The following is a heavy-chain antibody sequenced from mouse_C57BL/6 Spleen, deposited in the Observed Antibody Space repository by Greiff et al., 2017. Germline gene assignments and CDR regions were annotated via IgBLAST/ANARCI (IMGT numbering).Heavy chain of an antibody. Sequence: DVHLVESGPGLVKPSQSLSLTCSLTGYSITSGYYWNWIRQFPGNKLEWMGYISYDGSNNYNPSLKNRISITRDTSKNQFFLKLNSVTTEDTATYYCARDRWDVFAYWGQGTLVTVSA. V-gene: IGHV3-6*01. CDR1: GYSITSGYY. CDR3: ARDRWDVFAY. J-gene: IGHJ3*01. CDR2: ISYDGSN. D-gene: IGHD4-1*01.